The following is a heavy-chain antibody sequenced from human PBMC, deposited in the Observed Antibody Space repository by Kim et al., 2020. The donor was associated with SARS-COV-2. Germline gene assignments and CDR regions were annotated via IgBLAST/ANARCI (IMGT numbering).Heavy chain of an antibody. CDR1: GGSFSGYY. CDR3: ARGLAYIYVWGSYRYVWFDP. V-gene: IGHV4-34*01. Sequence: SETLSLTCAVYGGSFSGYYWSWIRQPPGKGLEWIGEINHSGSTNYNPSLKSRVTISVDTSKNQFSLKLSSVTAADTAVYYCARGLAYIYVWGSYRYVWFDPWGQGTLVTVSS. J-gene: IGHJ5*02. CDR2: INHSGST. D-gene: IGHD3-16*02.